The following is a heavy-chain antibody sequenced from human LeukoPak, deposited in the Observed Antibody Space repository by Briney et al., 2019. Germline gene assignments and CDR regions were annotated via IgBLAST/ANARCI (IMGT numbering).Heavy chain of an antibody. J-gene: IGHJ4*02. Sequence: PSETLSLACTVSGGSISSSSYYWGWIRQPPGKGLEWIGSIYYSGSTYYNPSLKSRVTISVDTSKNQFSLKLSSVTAADTAVYYCARQGLRTMVYAVFDYWGQGTLVTVSS. CDR3: ARQGLRTMVYAVFDY. D-gene: IGHD2-8*01. V-gene: IGHV4-39*01. CDR2: IYYSGST. CDR1: GGSISSSSYY.